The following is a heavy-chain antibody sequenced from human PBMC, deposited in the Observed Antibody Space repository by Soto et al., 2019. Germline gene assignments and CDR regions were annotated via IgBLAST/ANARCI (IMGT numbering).Heavy chain of an antibody. CDR2: ISSSSSYI. J-gene: IGHJ4*02. CDR1: GFTFSSYS. Sequence: VGSLRLSCAASGFTFSSYSMNRVRQAPGKGLEWVSSISSSSSYIYYADSVKGRFTISRDNAKNSLYLQMNSLRAEDTAVYYCASLVATGYWGQGTLVTVSS. D-gene: IGHD5-12*01. V-gene: IGHV3-21*01. CDR3: ASLVATGY.